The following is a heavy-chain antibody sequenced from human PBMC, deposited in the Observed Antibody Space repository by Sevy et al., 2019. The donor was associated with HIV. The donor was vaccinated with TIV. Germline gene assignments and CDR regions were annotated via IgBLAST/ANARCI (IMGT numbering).Heavy chain of an antibody. D-gene: IGHD6-13*01. J-gene: IGHJ4*02. CDR3: AKDSRVYSSSHFDY. V-gene: IGHV3-11*06. CDR1: GFTFSDYY. Sequence: GGSLRLSCAASGFTFSDYYMTWMRQAPGKGLEWVSYISSGSTYINYADSVKGRFTISRDNAKNSLYLQMNSLRAEDTAVYYCAKDSRVYSSSHFDYWGQGTLVTVSS. CDR2: ISSGSTYI.